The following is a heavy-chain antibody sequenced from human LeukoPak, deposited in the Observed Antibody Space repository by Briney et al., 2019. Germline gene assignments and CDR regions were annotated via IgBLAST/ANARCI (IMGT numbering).Heavy chain of an antibody. CDR2: INLNSGGT. CDR3: AIPGTFWSGYRQNNWFDP. CDR1: GYTFTAYY. Sequence: ASVKVSCKASGYTFTAYYMHWVRQAPGQGLEWMGWINLNSGGTDYAQKFQGRVTMTRDTSISTAYMEVSRLRSDDTAVYYCAIPGTFWSGYRQNNWFDPWGQGSPVTASS. J-gene: IGHJ5*02. D-gene: IGHD3-3*01. V-gene: IGHV1-2*02.